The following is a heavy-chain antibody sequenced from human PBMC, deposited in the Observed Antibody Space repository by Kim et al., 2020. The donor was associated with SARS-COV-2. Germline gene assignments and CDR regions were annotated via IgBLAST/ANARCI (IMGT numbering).Heavy chain of an antibody. D-gene: IGHD2-15*01. CDR1: GFTFSSYE. CDR2: ISSSGSTI. V-gene: IGHV3-48*03. J-gene: IGHJ6*02. CDR3: ARGRRELGYCSGGSCHAYYYYGMDV. Sequence: GGSLRLSCAASGFTFSSYEMNWVRQAPGKGLEWVSYISSSGSTIYYADSVKGRFTISRDNAKNSLYLQMNSLRAEDTAVYYFARGRRELGYCSGGSCHAYYYYGMDVWGQGTTVTVSS.